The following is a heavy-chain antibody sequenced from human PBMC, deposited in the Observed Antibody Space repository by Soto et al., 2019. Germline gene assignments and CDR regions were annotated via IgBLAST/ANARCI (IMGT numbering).Heavy chain of an antibody. Sequence: QVQLVESGGGVVQPGRSLRLSCATSGLTFSRYGMHWVRQAPGKGLECVAIIPYDGSYKYYADSVKGPLTISRDNSKNPVDLQMDSLRAEDTGVYYCATLNYGGDDCWGQGTLVSVTS. D-gene: IGHD4-17*01. J-gene: IGHJ4*02. CDR3: ATLNYGGDDC. CDR2: IPYDGSYK. CDR1: GLTFSRYG. V-gene: IGHV3-30*03.